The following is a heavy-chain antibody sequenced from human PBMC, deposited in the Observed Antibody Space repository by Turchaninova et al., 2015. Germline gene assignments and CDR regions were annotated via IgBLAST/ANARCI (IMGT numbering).Heavy chain of an antibody. Sequence: QVQLVESGGGLVKPGGSMRLHSGAFGFTFSDYNRSWIRQAPGKGLEWVSYISSSSSYTNYADSVKGRFTISRDNAKNSLYLQMNSLRAEDTAVYYCARGQQLVRKLDYWGQGTLVTVSS. D-gene: IGHD6-13*01. V-gene: IGHV3-11*06. CDR1: GFTFSDYN. J-gene: IGHJ4*02. CDR2: ISSSSSYT. CDR3: ARGQQLVRKLDY.